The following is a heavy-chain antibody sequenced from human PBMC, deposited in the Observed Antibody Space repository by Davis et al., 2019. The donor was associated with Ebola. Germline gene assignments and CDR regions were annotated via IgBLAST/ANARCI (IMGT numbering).Heavy chain of an antibody. CDR1: GVSIIDHY. CDR3: ARGGSPAMFKGVDE. J-gene: IGHJ4*02. Sequence: PGGSLRLSCTVSGVSIIDHYWSCIRQSPGKGLEWIGYIDYRGRSTYKPSLRSRITMSVDTSKNQFSLKLKSITAADTAVYYCARGGSPAMFKGVDEWGQGTLSPSPQ. D-gene: IGHD2-2*01. V-gene: IGHV4-59*11. CDR2: IDYRGRS.